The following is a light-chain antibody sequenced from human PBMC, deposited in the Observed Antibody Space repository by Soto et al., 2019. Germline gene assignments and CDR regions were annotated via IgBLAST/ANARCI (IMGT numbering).Light chain of an antibody. Sequence: EIVLTQSPATLSLSPGERATLSCRASQSVSSYLAWYQQKPGQAPRLLIYDASNRATGIPARFSGSGSGTDFTLTISSLEPEDFATYYCQQYNSYPWTFGQGTKVDNK. CDR3: QQYNSYPWT. CDR1: QSVSSY. CDR2: DAS. J-gene: IGKJ1*01. V-gene: IGKV3-11*01.